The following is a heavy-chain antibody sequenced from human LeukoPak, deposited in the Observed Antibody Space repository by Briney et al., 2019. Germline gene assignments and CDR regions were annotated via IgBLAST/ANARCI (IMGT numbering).Heavy chain of an antibody. Sequence: GRSLRLSCAASGFTFSSYGMHWVRQAPGKGLEWVAVIWYDGSNKYYADSVKGRFTISSDNSKNTLYLQMNSLRAEDTAVYYCARDCYYGSGSYCYYYGMDVWGKGTTVTVSS. CDR3: ARDCYYGSGSYCYYYGMDV. CDR2: IWYDGSNK. CDR1: GFTFSSYG. V-gene: IGHV3-33*01. J-gene: IGHJ6*04. D-gene: IGHD3-10*01.